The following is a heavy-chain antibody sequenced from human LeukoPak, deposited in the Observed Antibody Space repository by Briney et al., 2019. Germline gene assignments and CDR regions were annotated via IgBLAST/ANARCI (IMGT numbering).Heavy chain of an antibody. Sequence: GASVKVSCKASGGTFSSYAISWVRQAPGQGLEWVGRIIPILGIANYAQKFQGRVTITADKSTSTAYMELSSLRSEDTAVYYCARDAVRGVIPLYWGQGTLVTVSS. CDR1: GGTFSSYA. V-gene: IGHV1-69*04. J-gene: IGHJ4*02. CDR2: IIPILGIA. CDR3: ARDAVRGVIPLY. D-gene: IGHD3-10*01.